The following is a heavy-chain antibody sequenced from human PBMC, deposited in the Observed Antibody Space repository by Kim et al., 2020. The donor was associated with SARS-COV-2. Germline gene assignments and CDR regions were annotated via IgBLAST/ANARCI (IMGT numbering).Heavy chain of an antibody. CDR2: FDPEDGET. V-gene: IGHV1-24*01. Sequence: ASVKVSCKVSGYTLTELSMHWVRQAPGKGLEWMGGFDPEDGETIYAQKFQGRVTMTEDTSTDTAYMELSSLRSEDTAVYYCATDAPADPLFSSSWYQGYYYYYGMDVWGQGTTVTVSS. CDR1: GYTLTELS. J-gene: IGHJ6*02. D-gene: IGHD6-13*01. CDR3: ATDAPADPLFSSSWYQGYYYYYGMDV.